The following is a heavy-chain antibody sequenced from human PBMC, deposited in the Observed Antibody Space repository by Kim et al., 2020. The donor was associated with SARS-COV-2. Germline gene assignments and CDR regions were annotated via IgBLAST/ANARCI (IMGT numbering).Heavy chain of an antibody. J-gene: IGHJ5*02. CDR3: ARLPARGNWFDP. Sequence: RYSPSFQGQVTISADKSISTAYLQWGSLKASDTAMYYCARLPARGNWFDPWGQGTLVTVSS. V-gene: IGHV5-51*01.